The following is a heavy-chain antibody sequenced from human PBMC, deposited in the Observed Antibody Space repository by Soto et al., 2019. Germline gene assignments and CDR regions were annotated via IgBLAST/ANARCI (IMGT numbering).Heavy chain of an antibody. CDR1: GFTFSYYA. CDR2: ISGIRDYI. CDR3: AREGVHNYNEYYFDY. D-gene: IGHD3-22*01. V-gene: IGHV3-21*06. Sequence: GGSLRISCAASGFTFSYYALHWVRRAPGKGLEWVSSISGIRDYIRYADSVKGRFTTSRDNAKTSLYLQMNSLTAEDTAVYYCAREGVHNYNEYYFDYWGQGTLVTVSS. J-gene: IGHJ4*02.